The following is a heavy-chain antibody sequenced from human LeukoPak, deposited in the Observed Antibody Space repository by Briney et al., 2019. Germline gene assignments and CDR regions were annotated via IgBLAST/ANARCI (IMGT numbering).Heavy chain of an antibody. J-gene: IGHJ3*02. CDR2: IYSSGST. Sequence: PSETLSLTCAVYGGSFSGYYWSWIRQPPGKGLEWIGSIYSSGSTYHSSSLKSRVIILIDTAKNHFSLNLSSVTAADTAVYYCARSDGYGLVGIWGQGTMVTVSS. D-gene: IGHD3-10*01. V-gene: IGHV4-34*01. CDR1: GGSFSGYY. CDR3: ARSDGYGLVGI.